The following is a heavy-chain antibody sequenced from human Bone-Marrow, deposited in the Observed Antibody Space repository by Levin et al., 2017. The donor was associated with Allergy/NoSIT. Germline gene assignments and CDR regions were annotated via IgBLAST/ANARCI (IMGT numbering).Heavy chain of an antibody. V-gene: IGHV4-38-2*02. CDR1: GNSISNTYY. CDR2: IYNSGST. D-gene: IGHD1-26*01. J-gene: IGHJ3*02. CDR3: ARNMSAPHSGNYRPHVFDI. Sequence: SETLSLTCTVSGNSISNTYYWGWIRQPPGKGLEWIGSIYNSGSTYYNPSLKSRVTISVDTSKNQFSLKLNSVTAADTAVYFCARNMSAPHSGNYRPHVFDIWGQGALVTVSS.